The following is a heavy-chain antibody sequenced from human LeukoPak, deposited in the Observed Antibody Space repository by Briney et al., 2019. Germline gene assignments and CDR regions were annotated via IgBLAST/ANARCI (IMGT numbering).Heavy chain of an antibody. V-gene: IGHV4-59*12. CDR3: ARAKRITMVRGVPNWFDP. Sequence: SETLSLTCTVSGGSISSYYWSWIRQPPGKGLEWIGYIYYSGSTNYNPSLKSRVTISVDTSKNQFSLKLSSVTAADTAVYYCARAKRITMVRGVPNWFDPWGQGTLVTVSS. CDR2: IYYSGST. CDR1: GGSISSYY. D-gene: IGHD3-10*01. J-gene: IGHJ5*02.